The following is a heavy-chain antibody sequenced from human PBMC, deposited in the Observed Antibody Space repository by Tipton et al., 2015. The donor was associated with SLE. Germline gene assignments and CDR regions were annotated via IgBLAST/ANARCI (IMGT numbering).Heavy chain of an antibody. V-gene: IGHV4-39*07. J-gene: IGHJ5*02. CDR3: ARVQAYEGFDP. CDR2: IYYSGST. CDR1: GGSISSSSYY. Sequence: TLSLTCTVSGGSISSSSYYWGWIRQPPGRGLDWIGSIYYSGSTYYNPSLKSRVTISVDTSKNQFSLKLSSVTAADTAVYYCARVQAYEGFDPWGKGTLVTVSS. D-gene: IGHD3-16*01.